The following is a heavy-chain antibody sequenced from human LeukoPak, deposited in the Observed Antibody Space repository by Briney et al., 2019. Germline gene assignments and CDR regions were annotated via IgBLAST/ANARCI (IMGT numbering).Heavy chain of an antibody. J-gene: IGHJ2*01. V-gene: IGHV4-30-4*01. CDR3: AREGWSGYYLGRYWYFDL. CDR1: GGSISSGDYY. Sequence: PSETLSLTCTVSGGSISSGDYYWSWIRQPPGKGLEWIGYIYYSGSTYYNPSLKSRVTISVDTSKNQFSLKLSSVTAADTAVYYCAREGWSGYYLGRYWYFDLWGRGTLVTVSS. D-gene: IGHD3-3*01. CDR2: IYYSGST.